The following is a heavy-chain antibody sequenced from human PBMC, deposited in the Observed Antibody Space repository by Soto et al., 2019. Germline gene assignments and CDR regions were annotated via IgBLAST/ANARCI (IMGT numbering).Heavy chain of an antibody. CDR3: ARVSDY. CDR2: INHSGSA. J-gene: IGHJ4*02. Sequence: QVLLQQWGAGRLKPSETLSLTCAVYGGSFIDYSWGWIRQSPGTGLEWFGEINHSGSANYNPSLKSRVTISVDTSKNQFSLKLYSVTAADAAVYYCARVSDYWSQGTLVTVSS. CDR1: GGSFIDYS. V-gene: IGHV4-34*01.